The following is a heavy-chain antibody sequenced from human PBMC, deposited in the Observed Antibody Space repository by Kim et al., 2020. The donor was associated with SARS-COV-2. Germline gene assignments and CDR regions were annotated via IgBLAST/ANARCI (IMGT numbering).Heavy chain of an antibody. Sequence: NDYAVSVKSRITINPDTSKNQFSLQLNSVTPEDTAVYYCARDGLLGRWDYWGQGTLVTVSS. CDR2: N. D-gene: IGHD7-27*01. V-gene: IGHV6-1*01. CDR3: ARDGLLGRWDY. J-gene: IGHJ4*02.